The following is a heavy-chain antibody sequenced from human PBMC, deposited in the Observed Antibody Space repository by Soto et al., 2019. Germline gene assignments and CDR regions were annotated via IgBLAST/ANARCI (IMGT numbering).Heavy chain of an antibody. Sequence: HPGGSLRLSCAASGFTFNSYGMHWVRQAPGKGLEWVAVISYDGSNKYYADSVKGRFTISRDNSKNTLYLQMNSLRAEDTAVYYCVKDREWLSYYYYTMAVWGQGTKVTVSS. D-gene: IGHD3-3*01. J-gene: IGHJ6*02. CDR1: GFTFNSYG. CDR3: VKDREWLSYYYYTMAV. CDR2: ISYDGSNK. V-gene: IGHV3-30*18.